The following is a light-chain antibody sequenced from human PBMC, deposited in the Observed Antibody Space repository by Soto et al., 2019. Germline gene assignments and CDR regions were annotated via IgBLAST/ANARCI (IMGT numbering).Light chain of an antibody. V-gene: IGKV1-5*03. J-gene: IGKJ1*01. CDR1: QSISSW. CDR2: KVS. CDR3: QEYYTYPWT. Sequence: DIQMTQSPSTLSASIGDRVTITCRASQSISSWLAWYQQKPGKAPKFLIHKVSTLVSGVPSRSSGSGSGTEFTLTISSLQPDDFATYFCQEYYTYPWTFGQGTKVEIK.